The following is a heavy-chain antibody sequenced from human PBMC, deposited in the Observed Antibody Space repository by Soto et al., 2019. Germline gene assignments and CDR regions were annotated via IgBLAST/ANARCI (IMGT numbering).Heavy chain of an antibody. CDR1: GFTFYDYA. V-gene: IGHV3-9*01. CDR2: ISWNSGSI. D-gene: IGHD5-18*01. Sequence: PVGSLRLSCATSGFTFYDYAMHWVRQAPGKGLEWVSGISWNSGSIGYADSVKGRFTISRDNAKNSLYLQMNSLRAEDTALYYCAKDVGSGGYSYGYFEYWGQGPLVTV. CDR3: AKDVGSGGYSYGYFEY. J-gene: IGHJ4*02.